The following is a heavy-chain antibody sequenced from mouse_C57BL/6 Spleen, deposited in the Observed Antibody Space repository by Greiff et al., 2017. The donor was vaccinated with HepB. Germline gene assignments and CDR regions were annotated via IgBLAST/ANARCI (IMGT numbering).Heavy chain of an antibody. J-gene: IGHJ3*01. CDR1: GYSFTDYN. Sequence: EVQLKESGPELVKPGASVKISCKASGYSFTDYNMNWVKQSNGKSLEWIGVINPKYGTTSYNQKFKGKATLTVDQSSSTSYKQLNSLTSEDSAVYYGARRGGGLAYWGQGTLVTVSA. V-gene: IGHV1-39*01. D-gene: IGHD1-1*02. CDR2: INPKYGTT. CDR3: ARRGGGLAY.